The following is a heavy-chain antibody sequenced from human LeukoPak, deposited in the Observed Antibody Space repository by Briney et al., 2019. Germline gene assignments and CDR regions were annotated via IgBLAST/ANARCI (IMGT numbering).Heavy chain of an antibody. CDR2: IYYSGTT. CDR3: ARAHQSGYDNCLDP. CDR1: GGSISSGGHY. Sequence: PSETLSLTCTVSGGSISSGGHYWNWIRQHPGRGLEWIGYIYYSGTTYYNPSLKSRVTISLDTSKNQFSPKLSSVTAADTAVYYCARAHQSGYDNCLDPWGQGTLVTVSS. D-gene: IGHD3-3*01. J-gene: IGHJ5*02. V-gene: IGHV4-31*03.